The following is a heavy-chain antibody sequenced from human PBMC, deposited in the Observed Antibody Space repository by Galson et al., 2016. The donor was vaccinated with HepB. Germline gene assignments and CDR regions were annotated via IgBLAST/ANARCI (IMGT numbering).Heavy chain of an antibody. CDR1: GFVLNINSTG. CDR2: IDWEDEK. CDR3: AREYSRGGSALDV. J-gene: IGHJ6*02. Sequence: ALVKPTQTLTLTCTFSGFVLNINSTGVSWIRQPPGKALEWLARIDWEDEKFYATSLKTRLSISKDTSKNQVVLTMTNMDPVDTATYYCAREYSRGGSALDVWGRGTTVTVSS. D-gene: IGHD3-10*01. V-gene: IGHV2-70*04.